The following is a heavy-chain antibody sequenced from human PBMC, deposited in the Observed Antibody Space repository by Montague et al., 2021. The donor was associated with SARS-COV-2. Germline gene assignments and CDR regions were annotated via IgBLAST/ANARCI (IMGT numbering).Heavy chain of an antibody. Sequence: SETLSLTCTVSGGSISSNNYYWAWIRQPPGKGLEWIGSTRYSGTTYYSPSLKSRVTMSVDTSKSQLSLRLSSVTAADTAIYYCSREVEGSSVRAWGQGTLVTVSS. CDR2: TRYSGTT. CDR1: GGSISSNNYY. CDR3: SREVEGSSVRA. V-gene: IGHV4-39*07. D-gene: IGHD6-6*01. J-gene: IGHJ5*02.